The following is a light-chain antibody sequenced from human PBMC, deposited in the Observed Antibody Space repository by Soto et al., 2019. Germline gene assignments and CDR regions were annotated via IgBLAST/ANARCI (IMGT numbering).Light chain of an antibody. CDR2: WAS. CDR3: QQYYNTPFT. V-gene: IGKV4-1*01. Sequence: DIVMTQSPDSLAVSLGERATINCKSSQSVLYSSNNKNYLAWYQQKPGQPPKVLIYWASTRESGVPDRFSGSGSGTDFALTISSLQAEDVAVYYYQQYYNTPFTFGPGTKVDIK. CDR1: QSVLYSSNNKNY. J-gene: IGKJ3*01.